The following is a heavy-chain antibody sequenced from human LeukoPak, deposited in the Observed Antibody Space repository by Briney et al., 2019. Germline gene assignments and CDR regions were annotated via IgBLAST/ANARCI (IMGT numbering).Heavy chain of an antibody. D-gene: IGHD3-22*01. CDR3: ARVYDSSGHYYYYGMDV. CDR2: IYTSGST. CDR1: GGSISSYY. J-gene: IGHJ6*02. Sequence: RASETLSLTCTVSGGSISSYYWSWIRQPAGKGPEWIGRIYTSGSTNYNPSLKSRVTMSVDTSKNQFSLKLSSVTAADTAVYYCARVYDSSGHYYYYGMDVWGQGTTVTVSS. V-gene: IGHV4-4*07.